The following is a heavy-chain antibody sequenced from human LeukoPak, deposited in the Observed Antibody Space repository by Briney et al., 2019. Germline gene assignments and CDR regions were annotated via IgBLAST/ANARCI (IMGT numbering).Heavy chain of an antibody. CDR1: GYTFTSYD. J-gene: IGHJ4*02. D-gene: IGHD3-10*01. V-gene: IGHV1-8*03. Sequence: ASVKVSCKASGYTFTSYDINWVRQATGQGLEWMGWMNPNSGNTDYAQKFQGRVTITRNSSISTAYMELSSLRSEDTAVYYCARGDAYYGSGSYYNAVDYWGQGTLVTVSS. CDR3: ARGDAYYGSGSYYNAVDY. CDR2: MNPNSGNT.